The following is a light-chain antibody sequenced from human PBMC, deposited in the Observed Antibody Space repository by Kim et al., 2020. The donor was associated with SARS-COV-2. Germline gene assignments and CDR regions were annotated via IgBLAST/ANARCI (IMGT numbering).Light chain of an antibody. CDR2: GAS. CDR1: QSVSSN. J-gene: IGKJ4*01. Sequence: STGERATLSCRASQSVSSNLAWYQQKPGQAPRLLIYGASTRSTGIPARFSGSGSGTEFTLTISSLEPEDFAVYYCQQRSNWPLTFGGGTKVDIK. CDR3: QQRSNWPLT. V-gene: IGKV3-11*01.